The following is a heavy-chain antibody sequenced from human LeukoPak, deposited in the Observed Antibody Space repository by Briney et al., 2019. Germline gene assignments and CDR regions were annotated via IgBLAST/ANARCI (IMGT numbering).Heavy chain of an antibody. J-gene: IGHJ4*02. CDR3: ARGGRSSWGRYYFDY. Sequence: PTETLSLTCAVYGESFSGYYWSWLRQPPGKGLEWVEEINHSGSTNYNPSLKSRVTISVDTSKYQFSVELSSVTAADTAVYCCARGGRSSWGRYYFDYWGQRTLVTVSS. D-gene: IGHD6-13*01. CDR2: INHSGST. CDR1: GESFSGYY. V-gene: IGHV4-34*01.